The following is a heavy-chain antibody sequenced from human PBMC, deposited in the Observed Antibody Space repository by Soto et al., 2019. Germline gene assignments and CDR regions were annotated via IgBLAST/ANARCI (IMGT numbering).Heavy chain of an antibody. CDR2: ISAYNGNT. CDR1: GYTFTSYG. V-gene: IGHV1-18*01. CDR3: ARGFADYYDSSIAFDI. J-gene: IGHJ3*02. D-gene: IGHD3-22*01. Sequence: GASVKVSCKASGYTFTSYGISWVRQAPGQGLEWMGWISAYNGNTNYAQKLQGRVTMTTDTSTSTAYMELRSLRSDDTAVYYCARGFADYYDSSIAFDIWGQGTMVTVSS.